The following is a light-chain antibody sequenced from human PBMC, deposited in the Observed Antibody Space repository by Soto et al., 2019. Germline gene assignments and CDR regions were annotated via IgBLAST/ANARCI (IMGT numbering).Light chain of an antibody. CDR3: QQTSTTLWT. J-gene: IGKJ1*01. CDR2: DAS. Sequence: DIQMTQSPSSLSASVGDIVTITCRASQNIRTYINWYQQKSGRAPNLLIFDASRLQSGVPSRFSSTGSGTDFTLTITSLQPEDFATYYCQQTSTTLWTFGQGTKV. V-gene: IGKV1-39*01. CDR1: QNIRTY.